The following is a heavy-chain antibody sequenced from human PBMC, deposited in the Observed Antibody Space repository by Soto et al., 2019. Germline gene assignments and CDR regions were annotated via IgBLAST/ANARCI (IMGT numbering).Heavy chain of an antibody. CDR3: AKNYDFWSGYPSY. J-gene: IGHJ4*02. CDR1: GFTFSSYA. D-gene: IGHD3-3*01. Sequence: GGSLRLSCAASGFTFSSYAMSWVRQAPGKGLEWVSAISGSGGSTYYADSVKGRFTISRDNSKNTLYLQMNSLRAEDTAVYYCAKNYDFWSGYPSYWGQATLVTVSS. CDR2: ISGSGGST. V-gene: IGHV3-23*01.